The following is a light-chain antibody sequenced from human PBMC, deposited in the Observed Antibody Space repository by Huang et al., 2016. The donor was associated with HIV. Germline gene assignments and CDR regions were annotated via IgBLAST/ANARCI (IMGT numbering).Light chain of an antibody. Sequence: EIVMTQSPATLSVSPGERATLSCRTSQSVGSNLAWYQQKPGQAPRLLIYGASTRATGSLARFSGSRSGTKFTLTISSLQSEDYAVYYCQQYNNWSPWTFGQGTKVEIK. V-gene: IGKV3-15*01. CDR3: QQYNNWSPWT. CDR1: QSVGSN. CDR2: GAS. J-gene: IGKJ1*01.